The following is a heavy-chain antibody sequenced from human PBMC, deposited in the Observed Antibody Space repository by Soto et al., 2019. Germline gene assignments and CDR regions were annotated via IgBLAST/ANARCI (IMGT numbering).Heavy chain of an antibody. Sequence: SEPLCLTCTVSGGTISSGGCCWSWIQQPPGKGLEWIGYIYYNGTTNYNPSLKSRVTMSVGTSKNQFSLKLSSVTAADTAVYYCARYYYDTSGYYYDYWGQGSLVTVSS. CDR2: IYYNGTT. J-gene: IGHJ4*02. V-gene: IGHV4-61*08. D-gene: IGHD3-22*01. CDR1: GGTISSGGCC. CDR3: ARYYYDTSGYYYDY.